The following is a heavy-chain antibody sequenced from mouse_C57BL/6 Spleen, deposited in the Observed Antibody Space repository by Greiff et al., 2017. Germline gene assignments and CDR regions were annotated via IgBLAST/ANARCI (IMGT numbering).Heavy chain of an antibody. CDR3: ARGDYYGTSPYYALDY. CDR2: IYPRSGNT. J-gene: IGHJ4*01. Sequence: QVQLQQSGAELARPGASVKLSCKASGYTFTNYGISWVKQRTGQGLEWIGEIYPRSGNTYYNEKFKGKATLTADKSSSTAYMELRSLTSEDSAVYVCARGDYYGTSPYYALDYWGQGTSVTVSS. V-gene: IGHV1-81*01. D-gene: IGHD1-1*01. CDR1: GYTFTNYG.